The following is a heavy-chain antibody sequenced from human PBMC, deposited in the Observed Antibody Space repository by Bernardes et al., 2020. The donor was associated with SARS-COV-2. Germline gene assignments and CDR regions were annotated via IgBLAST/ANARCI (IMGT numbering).Heavy chain of an antibody. CDR1: GFTFSNFA. V-gene: IGHV3-23*01. CDR2: ISVPGGRT. D-gene: IGHD6-13*01. Sequence: GSLSLSCVASGFTFSNFAMSWVRQAPGKGLQWVSGISVPGGRTYYPDSVKGRFTISRDNSENTLYLQINSLRAEDTAVYYCARRPRIAYWYFDLWGRGTLVTVSS. CDR3: ARRPRIAYWYFDL. J-gene: IGHJ2*01.